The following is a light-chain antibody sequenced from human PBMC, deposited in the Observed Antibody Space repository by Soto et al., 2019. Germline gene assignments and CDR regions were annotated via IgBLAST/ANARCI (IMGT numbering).Light chain of an antibody. CDR1: QGIDSS. V-gene: IGKV1-9*01. Sequence: ILLTQSPSSLSASVGDRVTITCRASQGIDSSFAWYQQKPGKAPKLLIYAASSLQSGVPSRFSGSGSGTDFALTISSLQPEVFATYYCHQLHDYPITFGQGTRLEI. CDR2: AAS. J-gene: IGKJ5*01. CDR3: HQLHDYPIT.